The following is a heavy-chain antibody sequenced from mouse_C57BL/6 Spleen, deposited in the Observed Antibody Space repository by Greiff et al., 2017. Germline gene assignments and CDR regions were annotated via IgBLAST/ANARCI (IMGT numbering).Heavy chain of an antibody. J-gene: IGHJ2*01. D-gene: IGHD1-1*01. V-gene: IGHV1-69*01. Sequence: VQLQQPGAELVMPGASVKLSCKASGYTFTSYWMHWVKQRPGQGLEWIGEIDPSGGYTNYNQKFKGKSTLTVDKSSSTAYMQLRSLTSEASAVYDCATRVVASFDYWGQGTTLTVSS. CDR1: GYTFTSYW. CDR3: ATRVVASFDY. CDR2: IDPSGGYT.